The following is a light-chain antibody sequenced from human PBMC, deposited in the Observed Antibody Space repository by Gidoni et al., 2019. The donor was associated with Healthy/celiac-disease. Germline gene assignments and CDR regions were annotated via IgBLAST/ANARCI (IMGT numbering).Light chain of an antibody. Sequence: VLPHSPATLSVSPGERATLSCRASQSVSSYLAWYQQKPGQAPRPLIYDASNRATGIPARFSGSGSGTDFTLTISSLEPEDFAVYYCQQRSNWPRTFXXXTKVEIK. J-gene: IGKJ1*01. CDR3: QQRSNWPRT. V-gene: IGKV3-11*01. CDR2: DAS. CDR1: QSVSSY.